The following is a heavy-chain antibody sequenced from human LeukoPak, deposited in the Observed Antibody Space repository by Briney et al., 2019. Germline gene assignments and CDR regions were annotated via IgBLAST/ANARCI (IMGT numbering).Heavy chain of an antibody. CDR2: IFSSGTP. Sequence: SXXSXXXDXXGLRQAPGKGLERIGSIFSSGTPYYNPSLKSRVTISVDTSNIQFSLKLSSVTAADTAVYYCARRSSYSGCPNFYYWGQVTLVTFSS. CDR1: SXXSXXXD. D-gene: IGHD5-12*01. V-gene: IGHV4-39*01. J-gene: IGHJ4*02. CDR3: ARRSSYSGCPNFYY.